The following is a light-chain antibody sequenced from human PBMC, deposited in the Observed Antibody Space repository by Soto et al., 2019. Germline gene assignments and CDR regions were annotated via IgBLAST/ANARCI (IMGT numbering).Light chain of an antibody. V-gene: IGKV3-15*01. Sequence: EIVMTQSAATLSVPPGERATISCRASESVRSNLAWYQQKPGQAPRLLIYCASIRAADIPARFSGSGSGTEFTLTISTLQSQDFAIYYCQQYYDWPTITFGQGTRLE. CDR1: ESVRSN. CDR3: QQYYDWPTIT. CDR2: CAS. J-gene: IGKJ5*01.